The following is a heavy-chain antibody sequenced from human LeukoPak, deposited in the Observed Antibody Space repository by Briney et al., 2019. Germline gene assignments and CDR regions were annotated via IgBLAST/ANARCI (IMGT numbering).Heavy chain of an antibody. Sequence: GGSLRLSCAASGFTFSIYGMHWVRQAPGKGLEWVAVIWHDGSYEYYADSVKGRFTISRDSSKNTLYLQMNSLRAEYTAVYYCETYGVGATSVDCWGQGTLVTVSS. J-gene: IGHJ4*02. CDR1: GFTFSIYG. CDR3: ETYGVGATSVDC. CDR2: IWHDGSYE. D-gene: IGHD1-26*01. V-gene: IGHV3-33*01.